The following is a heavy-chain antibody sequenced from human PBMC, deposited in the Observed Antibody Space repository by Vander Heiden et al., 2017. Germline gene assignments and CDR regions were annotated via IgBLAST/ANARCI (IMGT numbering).Heavy chain of an antibody. D-gene: IGHD3-10*01. CDR3: AKDIISRPGYFQH. Sequence: PGRSLRLSCAASGFTFDDYAMHWVRQAPGKGLEWVSGISWNSGSIGYADSVKGRFTISRDNAKNSLYLQMNSLRAEDTALYYCAKDIISRPGYFQHWGQGTLVTVSS. CDR1: GFTFDDYA. CDR2: ISWNSGSI. J-gene: IGHJ1*01. V-gene: IGHV3-9*01.